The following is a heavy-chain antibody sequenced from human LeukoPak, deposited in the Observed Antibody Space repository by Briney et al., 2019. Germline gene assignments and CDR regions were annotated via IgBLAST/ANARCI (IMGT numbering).Heavy chain of an antibody. V-gene: IGHV1-8*01. CDR1: GYTFTSYD. J-gene: IGHJ6*02. CDR2: MNPNSGNT. Sequence: ASVKVSCKASGYTFTSYDINWVRQATGQGLEWMGWMNPNSGNTGYAQKFQGRVTMTRNTSISTAYMELSSLRSEDTAVYYCARVRAKSRGGGMDVWGQGTTVTVSS. CDR3: ARVRAKSRGGGMDV.